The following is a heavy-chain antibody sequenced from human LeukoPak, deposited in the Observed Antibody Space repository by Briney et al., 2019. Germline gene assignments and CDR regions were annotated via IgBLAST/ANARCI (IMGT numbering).Heavy chain of an antibody. V-gene: IGHV3-30*03. Sequence: GRSLRLSCAASGFNFRKYGIHWVRQAPGKGPEWVAVITYDGSNKYYADSVKGRFTISRDDSKNTLYLQMNSLRVEDTAVYYCARGDYSTLYYFDYWGQGALVTVSS. CDR3: ARGDYSTLYYFDY. CDR2: ITYDGSNK. D-gene: IGHD4-11*01. CDR1: GFNFRKYG. J-gene: IGHJ4*02.